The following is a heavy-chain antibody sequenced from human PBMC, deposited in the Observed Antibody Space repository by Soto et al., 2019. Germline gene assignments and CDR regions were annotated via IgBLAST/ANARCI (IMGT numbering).Heavy chain of an antibody. Sequence: PGESLKISCKGSGYSFTSYWIGWVRQMPGKGLEWMGIIYPGDSDTRYSPSFQGQVTISADKSISTAYLQWSSLKASDTAMYYCARTGWFGESRRTYAYGMDVWGQGTTVTVSS. V-gene: IGHV5-51*01. J-gene: IGHJ6*02. CDR2: IYPGDSDT. CDR3: ARTGWFGESRRTYAYGMDV. CDR1: GYSFTSYW. D-gene: IGHD3-10*01.